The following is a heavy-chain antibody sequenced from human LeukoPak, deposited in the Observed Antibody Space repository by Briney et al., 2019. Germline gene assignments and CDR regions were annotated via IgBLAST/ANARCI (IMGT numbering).Heavy chain of an antibody. CDR3: ARERGTYRDAFDT. CDR2: ISSSGSTT. J-gene: IGHJ3*02. D-gene: IGHD3/OR15-3a*01. Sequence: GGSLRLSCSASGFTFSNYAMHWVRQAPGKGLEWVSYISSSGSTTYYADSVKGRFTISRDNAKNSLFLQMNSLRAEDSAVYYCARERGTYRDAFDTWGQGTTVTVSS. CDR1: GFTFSNYA. V-gene: IGHV3-48*03.